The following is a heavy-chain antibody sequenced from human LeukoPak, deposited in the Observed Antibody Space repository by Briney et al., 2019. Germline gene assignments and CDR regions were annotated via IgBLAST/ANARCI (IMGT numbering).Heavy chain of an antibody. J-gene: IGHJ4*02. CDR1: GYTLTELS. V-gene: IGHV1-24*01. CDR3: ATEHIVGATTYIDY. Sequence: ASVKVSCKVSGYTLTELSMHWVRQAPGKGLEWMGGFDPEDGETIYAQTFQGRVTMTEDTSTDTAYMELSSLRSEDTAVYYCATEHIVGATTYIDYWGQGTLVTVSS. CDR2: FDPEDGET. D-gene: IGHD1-26*01.